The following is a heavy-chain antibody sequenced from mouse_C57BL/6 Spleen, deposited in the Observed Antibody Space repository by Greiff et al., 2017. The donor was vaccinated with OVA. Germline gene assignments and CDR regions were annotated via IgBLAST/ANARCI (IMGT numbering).Heavy chain of an antibody. CDR1: GYTFTSYW. V-gene: IGHV1-69*01. J-gene: IGHJ4*01. D-gene: IGHD2-2*01. CDR2: IDPSDSYT. CDR3: ARQVTYYAMDY. Sequence: QVQLQQPGAELVMPGASVKLSCKASGYTFTSYWMHWVKQRPGQGLEWIGEIDPSDSYTNYNQKFKGKSTLTVDKSSSTAYMQLSSLTSEDSAVYYCARQVTYYAMDYWGQGTSVTVSS.